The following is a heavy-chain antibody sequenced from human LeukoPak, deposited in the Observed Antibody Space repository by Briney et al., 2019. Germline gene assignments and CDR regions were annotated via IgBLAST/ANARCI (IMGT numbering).Heavy chain of an antibody. CDR1: GGSISSGGYS. J-gene: IGHJ4*02. Sequence: PSQTLSLTCAVSGGSISSGGYSWSWIRQPPGKGLEWIGYIYHSGSTYYNPSLKSRVTISVDRSKNQFSLKLSSMTAADTAVYYCARVDYGCKDLGYWGQGTLVTVSS. V-gene: IGHV4-30-2*01. CDR3: ARVDYGCKDLGY. CDR2: IYHSGST. D-gene: IGHD4-23*01.